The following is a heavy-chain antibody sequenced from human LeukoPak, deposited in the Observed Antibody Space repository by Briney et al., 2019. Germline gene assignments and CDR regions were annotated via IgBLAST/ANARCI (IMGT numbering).Heavy chain of an antibody. V-gene: IGHV3-21*01. Sequence: PGGSPRLSCAASGFTFSSYSMNWVRQAPGKGLEWVSSISSSSSYIYYADSVKGRFTISRDNAKNSLYLQMNSLRAEDTAVYYCARDRVIAAAAPFDPWGQGTLVTVSS. CDR3: ARDRVIAAAAPFDP. CDR2: ISSSSSYI. CDR1: GFTFSSYS. D-gene: IGHD6-13*01. J-gene: IGHJ5*02.